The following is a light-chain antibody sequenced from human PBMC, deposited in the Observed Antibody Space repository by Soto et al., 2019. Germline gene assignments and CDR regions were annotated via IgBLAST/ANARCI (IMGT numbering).Light chain of an antibody. CDR1: QSITDW. CDR3: QYWDDYSWT. J-gene: IGKJ1*01. CDR2: KAS. V-gene: IGKV1-5*03. Sequence: DIQMTQSPSTLSASVGDRVTITCRASQSITDWLAWYQQKPGKAPKFLIYKASNLEGGVPSRFSGSGSGTEFTLTISSVQPDDFATYYCQYWDDYSWTFGQGTKVEFK.